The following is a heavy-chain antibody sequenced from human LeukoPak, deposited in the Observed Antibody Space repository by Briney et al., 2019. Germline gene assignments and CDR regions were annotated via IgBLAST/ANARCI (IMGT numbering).Heavy chain of an antibody. V-gene: IGHV4-39*01. CDR2: IYYSGST. CDR3: ARHPVAAMVRGVRGFDP. Sequence: PSETLSLTCTVSGGSISSSSYYWGWIRQPPGKGLEWIGSIYYSGSTYYNPSLKSRVTISVDTSKNQFSLKLSSVTAADTAVYYCARHPVAAMVRGVRGFDPWGQGTLVTVSS. D-gene: IGHD3-10*01. J-gene: IGHJ5*02. CDR1: GGSISSSSYY.